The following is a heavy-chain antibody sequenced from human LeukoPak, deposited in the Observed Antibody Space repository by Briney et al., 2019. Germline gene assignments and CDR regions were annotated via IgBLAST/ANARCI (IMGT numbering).Heavy chain of an antibody. CDR3: ARLYCSGGNCYSYFEY. Sequence: PGGSLRLSCAAPGFMFSSYWMSWVRQAPGKGLEWVANIKLDGSDKYYADSVKGRITISRDNAKNSLYLQMNSLRAEDTAVYYCARLYCSGGNCYSYFEYWGQGTLVTVPS. V-gene: IGHV3-7*04. CDR1: GFMFSSYW. J-gene: IGHJ4*02. D-gene: IGHD2-15*01. CDR2: IKLDGSDK.